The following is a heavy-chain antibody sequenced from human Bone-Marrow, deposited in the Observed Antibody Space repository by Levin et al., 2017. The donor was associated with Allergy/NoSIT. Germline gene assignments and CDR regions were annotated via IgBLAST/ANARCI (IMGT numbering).Heavy chain of an antibody. V-gene: IGHV1-8*01. CDR3: ARGDCYSGSCYGPDWFDP. Sequence: ASVKVSCKPSGYTFTSYNVYWVRQAPGQGLEYMGYINPNSGHTGFAQKFQGRLTMTRNSSITTAYMELSGLRSEDTAIYYCARGDCYSGSCYGPDWFDPWGQGTQVTVSS. CDR2: INPNSGHT. J-gene: IGHJ5*02. D-gene: IGHD3-22*01. CDR1: GYTFTSYN.